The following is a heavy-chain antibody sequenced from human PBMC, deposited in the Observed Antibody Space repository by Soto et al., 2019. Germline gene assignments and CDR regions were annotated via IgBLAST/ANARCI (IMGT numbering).Heavy chain of an antibody. CDR2: INPNTGGT. CDR1: GPTFTAYY. D-gene: IGHD3-3*01. J-gene: IGHJ6*02. Sequence: QVQLVQSGAEVKKPGASMKVSCKPSGPTFTAYYIHWVRQAPGQGLEWMGWINPNTGGTKYAQSFQGRGTMTRDTSSRTVFIELSRLRSDETAVNYCARALIRFLDWIPENYYYGMDVWGQGTTVTVYS. CDR3: ARALIRFLDWIPENYYYGMDV. V-gene: IGHV1-2*02.